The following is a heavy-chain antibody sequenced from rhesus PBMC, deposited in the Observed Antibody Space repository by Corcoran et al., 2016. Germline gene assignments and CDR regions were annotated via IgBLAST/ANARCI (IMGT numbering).Heavy chain of an antibody. V-gene: IGHV4-80*01. J-gene: IGHJ4*01. CDR2: INGNSGST. CDR3: ARQGIFDY. CDR1: GGSFSSYW. D-gene: IGHD5-42*01. Sequence: QVQLQESGPGLVKPSETLSLTCAVSGGSFSSYWWSWIRQPPGKGLEWIGEINGNSGSTNYNPSLKRRVTISKDASKNQFSLKLSSVTAADTAVYYCARQGIFDYWGQGVLVTVSS.